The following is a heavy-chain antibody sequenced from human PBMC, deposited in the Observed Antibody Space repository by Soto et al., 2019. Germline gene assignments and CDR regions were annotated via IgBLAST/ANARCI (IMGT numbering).Heavy chain of an antibody. CDR3: ARLSSAVVPRKYYYYGMDV. Sequence: PGESLKISCKGSGYSFTSYWISWVRQMPGKGLEWMGRIDPSDSYTNYSPSFQGHVTISADKSISTAYLQWSSLKASDTAMYYCARLSSAVVPRKYYYYGMDVWGQGTTVTVSS. CDR2: IDPSDSYT. D-gene: IGHD2-2*01. J-gene: IGHJ6*02. V-gene: IGHV5-10-1*01. CDR1: GYSFTSYW.